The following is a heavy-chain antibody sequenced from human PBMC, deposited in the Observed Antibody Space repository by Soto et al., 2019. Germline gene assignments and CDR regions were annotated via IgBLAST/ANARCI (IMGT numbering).Heavy chain of an antibody. V-gene: IGHV4-30-2*01. J-gene: IGHJ4*02. Sequence: QLQLQESGSGLVKPSQTLSLTCVVSGGSISSGGYSWSWIRQPPGKGLEWIGYIYHSGSTYYNPSLQSRVTKSVDRSKNQLSLKLSSVTAADTAVYYCAAGGGLPRYSWGQGTLVTVSS. CDR1: GGSISSGGYS. D-gene: IGHD5-12*01. CDR2: IYHSGST. CDR3: AAGGGLPRYS.